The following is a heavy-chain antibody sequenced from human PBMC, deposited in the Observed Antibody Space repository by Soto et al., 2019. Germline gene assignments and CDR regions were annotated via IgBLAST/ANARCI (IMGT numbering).Heavy chain of an antibody. CDR1: GYSISSGYY. V-gene: IGHV4-38-2*01. D-gene: IGHD3-16*01. Sequence: SETLSLTCAVSGYSISSGYYWGWIRQPPGRGLEWTGSIYHSGSTYYNPSLKSRVTISVDTSKNQFSLKLSSVTAADTAVHYFARRDGHYEYVWETDRSTYYFDYWGQGTLVTVS. CDR2: IYHSGST. J-gene: IGHJ4*02. CDR3: ARRDGHYEYVWETDRSTYYFDY.